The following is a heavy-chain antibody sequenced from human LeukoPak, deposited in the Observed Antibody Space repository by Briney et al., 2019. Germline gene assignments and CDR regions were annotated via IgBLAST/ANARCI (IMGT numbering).Heavy chain of an antibody. V-gene: IGHV1-69*04. J-gene: IGHJ3*02. CDR3: ASGSYGDYVSGAFDI. CDR2: IIPILGIA. Sequence: ASVKVSCKASGGTFSSYAISWVRQAPGQGLEWMGRIIPILGIANYAQKFQGRVTITAGKSTSTAYMELSSLRSEDTAVYYCASGSYGDYVSGAFDIWGQGTMVTVSS. CDR1: GGTFSSYA. D-gene: IGHD4-17*01.